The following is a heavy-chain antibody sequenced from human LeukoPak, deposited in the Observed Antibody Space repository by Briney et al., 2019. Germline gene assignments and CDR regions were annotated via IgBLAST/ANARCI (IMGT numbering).Heavy chain of an antibody. D-gene: IGHD3-3*01. Sequence: GGSLRLSCAASGFTFSSYWMSWVRQAPGKGLEWVANIKQDGGEKYYVDSVKGRFTISRDNAKNSLYLQMNSLRAEDTAVYDCARVITIVGVDGGWFDPWGQGTLVTVSS. V-gene: IGHV3-7*01. CDR1: GFTFSSYW. CDR2: IKQDGGEK. J-gene: IGHJ5*02. CDR3: ARVITIVGVDGGWFDP.